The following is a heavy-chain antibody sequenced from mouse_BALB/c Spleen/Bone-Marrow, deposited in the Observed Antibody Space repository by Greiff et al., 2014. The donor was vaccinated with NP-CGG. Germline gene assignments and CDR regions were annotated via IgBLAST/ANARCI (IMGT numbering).Heavy chain of an antibody. D-gene: IGHD1-1*01. CDR2: IDPSNVNT. Sequence: YTASGFNIKDTYMHWVTQRPEQCLELIGRIDPSNVNTTYDPTFQGKATITADTSSNPAYLQLSSLTSEETAVYYCAAYYEGSRQCAYWGQGTLARVAA. CDR3: AAYYEGSRQCAY. V-gene: IGHV14-3*02. CDR1: GFNIKDTY. J-gene: IGHJ3*01.